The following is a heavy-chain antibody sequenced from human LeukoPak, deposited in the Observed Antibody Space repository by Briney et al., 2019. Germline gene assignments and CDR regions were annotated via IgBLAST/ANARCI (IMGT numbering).Heavy chain of an antibody. CDR3: AGYDGYKAPFDY. Sequence: SETLSLTCTVSGGSISSYYWSWIRQPPGKGPEWIGYIYYSGSTNYNPSLKSRVTISVDTSKNQFSLKLSSVTAADTAVYYCAGYDGYKAPFDYWGQGTLVTVSS. J-gene: IGHJ4*02. CDR2: IYYSGST. V-gene: IGHV4-59*01. D-gene: IGHD5-24*01. CDR1: GGSISSYY.